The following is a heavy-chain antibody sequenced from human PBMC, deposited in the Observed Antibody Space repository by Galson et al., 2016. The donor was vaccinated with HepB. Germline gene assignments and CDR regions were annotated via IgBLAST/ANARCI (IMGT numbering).Heavy chain of an antibody. J-gene: IGHJ4*02. D-gene: IGHD5-24*01. CDR3: ARGGMATYYFDF. CDR1: GGSISSGDYY. CDR2: IYYSRNT. V-gene: IGHV4-30-4*01. Sequence: TLSLTCNVSGGSISSGDYYWSWIRQPPGKGLEWIGSIYYSRNTYYNPSLKSRIAISVDTSKNHFSLDLRSVTAADTAVYYCARGGMATYYFDFWGQGTLVTVSS.